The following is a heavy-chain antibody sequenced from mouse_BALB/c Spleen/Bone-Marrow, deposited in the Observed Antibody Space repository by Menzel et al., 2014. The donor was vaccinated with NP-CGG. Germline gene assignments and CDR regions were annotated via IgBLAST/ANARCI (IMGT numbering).Heavy chain of an antibody. J-gene: IGHJ2*01. CDR1: GYAFSAYW. CDR3: TRSTATFDY. D-gene: IGHD1-2*01. V-gene: IGHV1-80*01. CDR2: IYPGDGGT. Sequence: VQLQESGAELVRPGSSVKISCKASGYAFSAYWMNWVKPRPGQGLEWIGQIYPGDGGTNYNGKFKGKATLTADKSSSTAYMQLSSITSEDSAVYFCTRSTATFDYWGKGTTLTVSS.